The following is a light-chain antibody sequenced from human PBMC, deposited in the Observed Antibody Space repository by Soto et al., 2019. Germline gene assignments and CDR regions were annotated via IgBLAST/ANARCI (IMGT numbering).Light chain of an antibody. J-gene: IGLJ1*01. Sequence: QSALTQPASVSGSPGQSITISCTGTSSDVGGYNYVSWYQQHPGKAPKLMIYDVSNRPSGVSNRFSGSKSGNTASLTISGLQAEDEADYYYSSYTSSSTRLDVFGTGTKLTVL. CDR2: DVS. CDR1: SSDVGGYNY. CDR3: SSYTSSSTRLDV. V-gene: IGLV2-14*01.